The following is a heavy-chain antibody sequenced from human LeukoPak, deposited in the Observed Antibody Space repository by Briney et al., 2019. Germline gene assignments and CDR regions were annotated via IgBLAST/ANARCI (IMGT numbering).Heavy chain of an antibody. J-gene: IGHJ4*02. Sequence: PSETLSLTCTVSGGSISSYYWSWIRQPPGKGLEWIGYIYYSGSTNYNPSLKSRVTISVDTSKNQFSLKLSSVTAADTAVYYCAGGSTTTDYWGQGTLVTVSS. CDR2: IYYSGST. CDR1: GGSISSYY. D-gene: IGHD2/OR15-2a*01. CDR3: AGGSTTTDY. V-gene: IGHV4-59*01.